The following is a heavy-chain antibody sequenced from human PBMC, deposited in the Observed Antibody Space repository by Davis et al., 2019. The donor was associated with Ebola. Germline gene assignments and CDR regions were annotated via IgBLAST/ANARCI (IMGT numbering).Heavy chain of an antibody. V-gene: IGHV3-21*01. D-gene: IGHD6-6*01. J-gene: IGHJ4*02. CDR2: ISSSSSYI. Sequence: PGGSLRLSCAASGFTFSSYSMNWVRQAPGKGLEWVSSISSSSSYIYYADSVKGRFTISRDNAKNSLYLQMTSLRAEDTAVYYCARDKYSSSPVFDYWGQGTLVTVSS. CDR1: GFTFSSYS. CDR3: ARDKYSSSPVFDY.